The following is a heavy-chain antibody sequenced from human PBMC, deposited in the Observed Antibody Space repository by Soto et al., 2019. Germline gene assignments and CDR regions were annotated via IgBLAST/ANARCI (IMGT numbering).Heavy chain of an antibody. V-gene: IGHV3-23*01. CDR2: LSSTGGCT. Sequence: EVQLLESGGGLAQPGGSLRLSCEVSGFTFRKYVMTWVSQAPGKGLEWVSSLSSTGGCTYYADSWKGRCTLSRDNSKHTLFLPMNSLRAVDTAIYDWAKDRGFLEWMPPGGLEVWGPGTTVAVSS. CDR1: GFTFRKYV. D-gene: IGHD3-3*01. J-gene: IGHJ6*02. CDR3: AKDRGFLEWMPPGGLEV.